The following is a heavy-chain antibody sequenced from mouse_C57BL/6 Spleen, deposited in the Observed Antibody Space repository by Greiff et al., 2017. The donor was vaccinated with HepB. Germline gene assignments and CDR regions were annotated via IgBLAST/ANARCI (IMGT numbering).Heavy chain of an antibody. CDR2: IYPGDGDT. CDR1: GYAFSSSW. Sequence: QVQLQQSGPELVKPGASVKISCKASGYAFSSSWMNWVKQRPGKGLEWIGRIYPGDGDTNYNGKFKGKATLTADKSSSTAYMQLSSLTSEDSAVYFCARNLYYGSSPFDYWGQGTTLTVSS. J-gene: IGHJ2*01. CDR3: ARNLYYGSSPFDY. D-gene: IGHD1-1*01. V-gene: IGHV1-82*01.